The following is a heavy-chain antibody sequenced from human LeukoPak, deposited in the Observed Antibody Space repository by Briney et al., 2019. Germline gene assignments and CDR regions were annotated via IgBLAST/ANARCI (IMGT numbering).Heavy chain of an antibody. Sequence: SETLSLTCAVYGRSFSGYYWSWIRQPPGKGLEWIGEINHSGSTNYNPSLKSRVTISVDTSKNQFSLKLSSVTAADTAVYYCARRITIFGVVISWGQGTLVTVSS. J-gene: IGHJ5*02. D-gene: IGHD3-3*01. CDR3: ARRITIFGVVIS. V-gene: IGHV4-34*01. CDR1: GRSFSGYY. CDR2: INHSGST.